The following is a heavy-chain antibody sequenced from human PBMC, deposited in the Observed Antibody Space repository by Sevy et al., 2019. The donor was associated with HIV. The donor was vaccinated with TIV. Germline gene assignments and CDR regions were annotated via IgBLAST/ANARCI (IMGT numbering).Heavy chain of an antibody. D-gene: IGHD2-2*01. CDR3: ARDGGCSSTSCLLYFDS. V-gene: IGHV3-21*01. Sequence: GGCLRLSCAASGFTFSDYYMNWVRQAPGKGLEWVSSISSRSSYIHYADSVRGRFTISRDNANNSLYLQMNSLRVDDTAVYFCARDGGCSSTSCLLYFDSWGQGTLVTVSS. J-gene: IGHJ4*02. CDR2: ISSRSSYI. CDR1: GFTFSDYY.